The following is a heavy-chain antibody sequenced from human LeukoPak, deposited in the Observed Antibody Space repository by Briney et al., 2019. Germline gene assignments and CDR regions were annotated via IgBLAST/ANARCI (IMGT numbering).Heavy chain of an antibody. CDR3: ARGETTARFDP. V-gene: IGHV3-33*01. D-gene: IGHD5-18*01. CDR2: IWYDGSNK. CDR1: GFTFSTYG. Sequence: SGGSLRLSCAASGFTFSTYGIHWVRQAPGKGLEWVAFIWYDGSNKYYADSVKGRFTISRDNSKNTLYLQMNSLRAEDTAVYYCARGETTARFDPWGQGTLVTVSS. J-gene: IGHJ5*02.